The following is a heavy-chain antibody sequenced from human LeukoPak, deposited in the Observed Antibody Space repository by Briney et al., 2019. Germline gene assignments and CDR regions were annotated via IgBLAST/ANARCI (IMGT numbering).Heavy chain of an antibody. CDR2: INIDGSTT. V-gene: IGHV3-74*03. CDR1: GFTFRSYW. Sequence: PGGSLRLSRAASGFTFRSYWMHWVRQAPGKGLVWVSHINIDGSTTTYADSVKGRFTISRDNAKNTLYLQMNSLRAEDTAVYYCAREEADAFDVWGQGTMVTVSS. J-gene: IGHJ3*01. CDR3: AREEADAFDV.